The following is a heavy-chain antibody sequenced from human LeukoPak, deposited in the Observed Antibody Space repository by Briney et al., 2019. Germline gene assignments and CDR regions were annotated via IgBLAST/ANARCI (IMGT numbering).Heavy chain of an antibody. CDR1: GFTFSSSA. D-gene: IGHD2-2*01. Sequence: GGSLRLSCAASGFTFSSSAMSWVRQAPGKGLEWVSAISGSGDSTYYADSVKGRFTISRDNSKNTLYLQMNSLRAEDTAIYYCAKDRDIVVVPAATDYYFDYWGQGTPVTVSS. J-gene: IGHJ4*02. V-gene: IGHV3-23*01. CDR3: AKDRDIVVVPAATDYYFDY. CDR2: ISGSGDST.